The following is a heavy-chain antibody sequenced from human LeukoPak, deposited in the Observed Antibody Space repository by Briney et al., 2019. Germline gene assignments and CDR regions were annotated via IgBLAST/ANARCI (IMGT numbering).Heavy chain of an antibody. CDR1: GFTFGDYA. CDR2: IRSKAYGGTT. D-gene: IGHD3-10*01. V-gene: IGHV3-49*04. J-gene: IGHJ4*02. Sequence: GGSLRLSCTASGFTFGDYAMNWVRQAPGKGLEWVGFIRSKAYGGTTEYAASVKGRFTISRDDSKSIAYLQMNSLKTEDTAVYYCTREGLEAYYYGSGSSIFDYWGQGTLVTVSS. CDR3: TREGLEAYYYGSGSSIFDY.